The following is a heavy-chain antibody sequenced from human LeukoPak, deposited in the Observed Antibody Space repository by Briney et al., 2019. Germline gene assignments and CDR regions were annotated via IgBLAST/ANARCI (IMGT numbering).Heavy chain of an antibody. D-gene: IGHD6-19*01. V-gene: IGHV3-23*01. J-gene: IGHJ4*02. CDR3: AKGTGYSSGWYSDY. CDR2: ISGSGGST. CDR1: GFTFSSYA. Sequence: PGGSLRLSCAASGFTFSSYAMSWVRQAPGKGLEWVSAISGSGGSTYYADSVKGRFTISRDNSKNTLYLQMNSLRAEDTAVYYCAKGTGYSSGWYSDYWGQGTLVTVSS.